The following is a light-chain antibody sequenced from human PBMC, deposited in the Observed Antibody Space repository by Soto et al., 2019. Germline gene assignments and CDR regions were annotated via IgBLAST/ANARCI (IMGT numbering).Light chain of an antibody. V-gene: IGKV3-11*01. CDR1: QTVSSR. CDR3: HQRKSWPRT. Sequence: EIVLTQSPATLSSSPGERATLSCRASQTVSSRLAWYQHKPGQAPSLLIYDSSNRATGIPARFSGSESGTDFTLTISSLEPEDFAVYYCHQRKSWPRTFGQGTKVDIK. J-gene: IGKJ1*01. CDR2: DSS.